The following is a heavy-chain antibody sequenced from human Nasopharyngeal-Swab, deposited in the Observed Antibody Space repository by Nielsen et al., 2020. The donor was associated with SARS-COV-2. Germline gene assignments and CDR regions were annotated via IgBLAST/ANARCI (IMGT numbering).Heavy chain of an antibody. CDR1: GFTVSSNY. V-gene: IGHV3-66*01. Sequence: GESLKISCAASGFTVSSNYMSWVRQAPGKGLEWVSVIYSGGSTYYADSVKGRFTISRDNSKNTLYLQMNSLRAEDTAVYYCASSPYYYYDMDVWGQGTTVTVSS. CDR3: ASSPYYYYDMDV. J-gene: IGHJ6*02. CDR2: IYSGGST.